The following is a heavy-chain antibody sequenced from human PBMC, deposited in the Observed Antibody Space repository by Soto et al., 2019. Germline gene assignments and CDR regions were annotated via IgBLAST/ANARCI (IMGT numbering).Heavy chain of an antibody. Sequence: SETLSLTCAVNAGSFSHYYWNWIRQSPGKGLEWIGKIKHSGSSNYKPSLRSRVSISVDMSKNQVSLRLSSVTAADTAVYYCARGGSSDWQVALDTWGQGTMVT. J-gene: IGHJ3*02. CDR1: AGSFSHYY. V-gene: IGHV4-34*01. CDR2: IKHSGSS. D-gene: IGHD6-25*01. CDR3: ARGGSSDWQVALDT.